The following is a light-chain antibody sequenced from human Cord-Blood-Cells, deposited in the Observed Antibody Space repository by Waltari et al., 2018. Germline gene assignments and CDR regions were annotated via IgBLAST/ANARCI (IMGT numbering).Light chain of an antibody. CDR3: SSYTSSSTWV. CDR1: SSAVGGYTY. CDR2: DVS. J-gene: IGLJ3*02. V-gene: IGLV2-14*03. Sequence: QSALTQPAPVSGSPGQSITISCPGTSSAVGGYTYVSWYQQHPAKAPKLMIYDVSNRPAGVANRFSGSKSGNTASLTISGLQAEDEADYYCSSYTSSSTWVFGGGTKLTVL.